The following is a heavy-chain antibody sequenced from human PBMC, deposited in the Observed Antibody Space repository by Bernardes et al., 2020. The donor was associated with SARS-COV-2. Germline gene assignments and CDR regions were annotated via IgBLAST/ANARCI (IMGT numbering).Heavy chain of an antibody. V-gene: IGHV1-2*02. CDR1: GYSFSAYY. D-gene: IGHD1-26*01. J-gene: IGHJ3*01. CDR2: TNPNSAET. CDR3: ARDLSGSEGRYFDL. Sequence: ASMKVSCKASGYSFSAYYMHWLRQAPGHGLEWMGCTNPNSAETSYAQKFQGRVTMTRDTSINTGYMELSGLISDDTAVYYCARDLSGSEGRYFDLWGQGTMVIVSS.